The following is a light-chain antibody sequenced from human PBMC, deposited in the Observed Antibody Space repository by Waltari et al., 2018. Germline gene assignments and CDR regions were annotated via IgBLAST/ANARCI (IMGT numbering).Light chain of an antibody. CDR2: PAS. CDR1: QDISNW. V-gene: IGKV1-12*01. J-gene: IGKJ5*01. Sequence: DIQMTQSQSSVSASVGDRVTITCRASQDISNWLAWFQQKPGKAPKVLIYPASSLQSGFPSRFSGSGSGTDFTLTISSLQPEDFATYYCQQANSFPITFGQGTRLDIK. CDR3: QQANSFPIT.